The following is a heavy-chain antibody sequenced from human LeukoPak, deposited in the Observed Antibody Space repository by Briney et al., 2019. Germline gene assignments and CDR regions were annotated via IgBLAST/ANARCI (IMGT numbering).Heavy chain of an antibody. CDR1: GFTFSSYW. V-gene: IGHV3-30-3*01. CDR3: ARDAEYDILTGYPSYFDY. CDR2: ISYDGSNK. Sequence: PGGSLRLSCAASGFTFSSYWMSWVRQAPGKGLEWVALISYDGSNKYYTDSVKGRFTISRDNSKNKLYLQMNSLRAEDTAVYYCARDAEYDILTGYPSYFDYWGQGTLVTVSS. J-gene: IGHJ4*02. D-gene: IGHD3-9*01.